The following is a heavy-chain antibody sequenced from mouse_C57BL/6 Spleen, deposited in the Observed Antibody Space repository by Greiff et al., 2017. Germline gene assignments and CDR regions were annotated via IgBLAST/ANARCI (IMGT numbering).Heavy chain of an antibody. D-gene: IGHD1-1*01. CDR1: GYAFTNYL. V-gene: IGHV1-54*01. J-gene: IGHJ2*01. Sequence: QVQLQQSGAELVRPGTSVKVSCKASGYAFTNYLIEWVKQRPGQGLEWIGVINPGSGGTNYNEKFKGKATLTADKSSSTAYMQLSSLTSEDSAVYFCARGGGITTVVAKDYWGQGTTLTVSS. CDR3: ARGGGITTVVAKDY. CDR2: INPGSGGT.